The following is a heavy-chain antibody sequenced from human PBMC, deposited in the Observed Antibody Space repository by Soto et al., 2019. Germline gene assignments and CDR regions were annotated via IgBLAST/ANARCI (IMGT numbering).Heavy chain of an antibody. CDR2: IYYSGST. CDR3: ARHFSVDHFDY. V-gene: IGHV4-39*01. Sequence: QLQLQESGPGLVKPSETLSLTCTVSGDSITSNSYFWAWIRQPPGKGLEWIGSIYYSGSTYHNPSLKSRVTISVDRSNNQFSLKLTSVIAADTAVYYCARHFSVDHFDYWGQGALVTVSS. CDR1: GDSITSNSYF. J-gene: IGHJ4*02. D-gene: IGHD3-9*01.